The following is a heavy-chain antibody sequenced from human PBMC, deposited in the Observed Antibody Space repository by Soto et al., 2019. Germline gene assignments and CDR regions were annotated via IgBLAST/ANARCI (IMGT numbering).Heavy chain of an antibody. D-gene: IGHD3-3*01. CDR3: ARAGHDFWSGYNSDAFDI. CDR2: IYYSGST. J-gene: IGHJ3*02. CDR1: GGSISSYY. V-gene: IGHV4-59*01. Sequence: SETLSLTCTVSGGSISSYYWSWILQPPGKGLEWIGYIYYSGSTNYNPSLKSRVTISVDTSKNQFSLKLSSVTAADTAVYYCARAGHDFWSGYNSDAFDIWGQGTMVTVSS.